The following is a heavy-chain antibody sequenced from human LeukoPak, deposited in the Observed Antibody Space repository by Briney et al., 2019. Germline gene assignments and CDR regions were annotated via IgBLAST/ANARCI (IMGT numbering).Heavy chain of an antibody. J-gene: IGHJ4*02. CDR3: ARDGTCGGDCYLRDY. CDR1: GGTFSSYA. V-gene: IGHV1-69*04. D-gene: IGHD2-21*02. Sequence: GASVKVSCKASGGTFSSYAISWVRQAPGQGLEWMGRIIPILGIANYAQKFQGRVTITADKSTSTAYMELSSLRSEDTAVYYCARDGTCGGDCYLRDYWGQGTLVTVSS. CDR2: IIPILGIA.